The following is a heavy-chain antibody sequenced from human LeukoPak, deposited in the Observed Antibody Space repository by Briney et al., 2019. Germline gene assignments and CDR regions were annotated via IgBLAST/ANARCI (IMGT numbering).Heavy chain of an antibody. Sequence: PSETLSLTCTVSGGSISSYYWSWIRQPPGKGLEWIGYIYYSGSTNYNPSLKSRVTISVDTSKNQFSLKLSSVTAADTAVYYCASYDEEPFRFDYWGQGTLVTVSS. V-gene: IGHV4-59*01. CDR2: IYYSGST. CDR3: ASYDEEPFRFDY. CDR1: GGSISSYY. J-gene: IGHJ4*02. D-gene: IGHD1-14*01.